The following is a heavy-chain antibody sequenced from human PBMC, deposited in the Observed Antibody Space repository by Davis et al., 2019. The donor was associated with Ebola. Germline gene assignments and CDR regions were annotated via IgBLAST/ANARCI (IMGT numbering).Heavy chain of an antibody. D-gene: IGHD4-17*01. J-gene: IGHJ3*02. V-gene: IGHV4-59*01. CDR1: GASINNYY. Sequence: PSETLSLTCTVSGASINNYYWNWIRQSPGKGLEWIGFISYSGTTNYNPSLKSRVTISVDTYKKQFSLKLSSVTAADTAVYYCARVRRNYGDYLNDAFDIWGQGTMVTVSS. CDR3: ARVRRNYGDYLNDAFDI. CDR2: ISYSGTT.